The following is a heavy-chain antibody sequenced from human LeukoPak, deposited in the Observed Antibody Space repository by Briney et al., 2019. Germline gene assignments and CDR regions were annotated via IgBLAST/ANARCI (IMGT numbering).Heavy chain of an antibody. CDR3: ARHVVPAAQSSYMDV. Sequence: SETLSLTFSVSGYSISSGYYWGWIRQPPGKGLEWIGSIYHSGSTYYNPSLKSRVTISVDTSKNQFSLKLNSVTAADTSLYYCARHVVPAAQSSYMDVWGKGTTVTVSS. D-gene: IGHD2-2*01. CDR1: GYSISSGYY. J-gene: IGHJ6*03. CDR2: IYHSGST. V-gene: IGHV4-38-2*01.